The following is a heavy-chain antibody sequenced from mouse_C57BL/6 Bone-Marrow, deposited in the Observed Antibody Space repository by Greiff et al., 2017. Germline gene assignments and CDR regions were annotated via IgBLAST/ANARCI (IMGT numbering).Heavy chain of an antibody. Sequence: QVQLKQPGAELVKPGASVKLSCKASGYTFTSYWMHWVKQRPGQGLEWIGMIHPNSGSTNYNEKFKSKATLTVDKSSSTAYMQLSSLTSEDSAVYYGARRRGQRGYFDVWGTGTTVTVSS. CDR2: IHPNSGST. CDR3: ARRRGQRGYFDV. V-gene: IGHV1-64*01. CDR1: GYTFTSYW. J-gene: IGHJ1*03.